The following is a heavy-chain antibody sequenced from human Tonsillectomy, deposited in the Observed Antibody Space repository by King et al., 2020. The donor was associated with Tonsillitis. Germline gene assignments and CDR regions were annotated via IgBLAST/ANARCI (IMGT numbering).Heavy chain of an antibody. CDR2: ISSRSTYT. CDR3: VTSGGYCSSTSCYLGAFDI. V-gene: IGHV3-11*05. J-gene: IGHJ3*02. CDR1: GLTFSDYY. Sequence: VQLVESGGGLVKPGGSLRLSCAASGLTFSDYYMSWIRQAPGKGLEWVSYISSRSTYTNYADSVKGRFPISRDNAKNSVYLQMNSLRADDTAVYYCVTSGGYCSSTSCYLGAFDIWGQGTMVTVSS. D-gene: IGHD2-2*01.